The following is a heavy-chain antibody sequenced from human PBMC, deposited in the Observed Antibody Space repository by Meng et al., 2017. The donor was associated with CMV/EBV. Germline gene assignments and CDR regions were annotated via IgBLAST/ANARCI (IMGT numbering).Heavy chain of an antibody. CDR1: GFTFDDYG. D-gene: IGHD3-9*01. Sequence: LSCAAAGFTFDDYGMSWVRQAPGKGLEWVSGINWNGGGTSYADSVKRLFTISRDNAKTSLYLQMNSLRAEDTALYYCARVTGVQAIDYWGQTTLVTVSS. CDR3: ARVTGVQAIDY. CDR2: INWNGGGT. J-gene: IGHJ4*02. V-gene: IGHV3-20*04.